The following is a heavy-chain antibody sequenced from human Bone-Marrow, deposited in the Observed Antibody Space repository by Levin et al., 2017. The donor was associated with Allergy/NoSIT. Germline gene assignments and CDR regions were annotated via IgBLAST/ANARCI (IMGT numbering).Heavy chain of an antibody. CDR2: ITWDSGHI. CDR3: TKDSSSNWYARSAFDI. V-gene: IGHV3-9*01. Sequence: GGSLRLSCAASGFPFDDYTIHWVRQAPGKGLEWVSGITWDSGHIAYADSVKGRFTISRDNAKNSLYLQMNSLRPEDTALYYCTKDSSSNWYARSAFDIWGQGTMVTVSS. J-gene: IGHJ3*02. CDR1: GFPFDDYT. D-gene: IGHD6-13*01.